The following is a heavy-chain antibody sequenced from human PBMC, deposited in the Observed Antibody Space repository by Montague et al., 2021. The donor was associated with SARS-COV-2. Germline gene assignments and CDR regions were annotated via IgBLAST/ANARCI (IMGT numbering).Heavy chain of an antibody. V-gene: IGHV4-34*01. CDR1: GGSFGGYY. D-gene: IGHD3-16*02. CDR2: INHSGST. CDR3: ARGQPPRITFGGIISYGLDV. J-gene: IGHJ6*02. Sequence: SETLSLTCAVYGGSFGGYYRTWIRQPPGKGLEWIEEINHSGSTNYNPSLKSRVTISVDTSKDQFSLKLRSVTAADTAVYYCARGQPPRITFGGIISYGLDVWGQGTTVTVSS.